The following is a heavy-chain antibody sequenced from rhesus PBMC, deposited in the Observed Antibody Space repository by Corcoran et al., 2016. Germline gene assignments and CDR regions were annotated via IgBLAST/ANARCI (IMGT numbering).Heavy chain of an antibody. CDR2: SSGSDGNS. CDR1: GYSISSNYY. Sequence: QVQLQESGPGLVKPSETLSLTCAVSGYSISSNYYWSWIRPSPGRGLEWIGGSSGSDGNSYRNPDRKSRVTMSVDTYKNQFSVKLSSVTAADTATYYCAKGSSGSYVEYFEFWGQGALVTVSS. D-gene: IGHD6-25*01. V-gene: IGHV4S14*01. CDR3: AKGSSGSYVEYFEF. J-gene: IGHJ1*01.